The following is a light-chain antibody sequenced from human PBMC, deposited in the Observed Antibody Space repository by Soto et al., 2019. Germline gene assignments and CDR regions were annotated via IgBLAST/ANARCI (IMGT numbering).Light chain of an antibody. V-gene: IGLV2-23*02. CDR1: SRDVGTYNL. CDR3: CSYAGINTFVV. Sequence: QSALTQPASVSGSPGQSITISCTGTSRDVGTYNLISWYQQHPGRAPKLIIYEVSKRPSGVSDRFSGSKSDDTASLTISGLQAEDEADYYCCSYAGINTFVVFGGGTKLTVL. CDR2: EVS. J-gene: IGLJ3*02.